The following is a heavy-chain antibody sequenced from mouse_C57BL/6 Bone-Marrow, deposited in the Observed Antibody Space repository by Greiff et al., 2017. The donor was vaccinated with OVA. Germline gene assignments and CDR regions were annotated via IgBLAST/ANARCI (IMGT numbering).Heavy chain of an antibody. CDR1: GFSFNTYA. V-gene: IGHV10-1*01. Sequence: DVQLVESGGGLVQPKGSLKLSCAASGFSFNTYAMTWVRQAPGKGLEWVARIRSKSNNYATYYADSVKDRFTISRDESESMLYLQMNNLKTEDTAMYYCVKAITTVAPYAMDYWGQGTSVTVSS. D-gene: IGHD1-1*01. CDR3: VKAITTVAPYAMDY. CDR2: IRSKSNNYAT. J-gene: IGHJ4*01.